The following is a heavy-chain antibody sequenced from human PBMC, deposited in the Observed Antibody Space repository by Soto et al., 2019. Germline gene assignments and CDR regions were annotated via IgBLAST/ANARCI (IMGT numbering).Heavy chain of an antibody. Sequence: DVQLVGSGGGWVQPGRSLRLSCAASGFKFSDYWMSWVRQAPGKGLEWVGNIKHDTSEAHYADSVKGRFTITRDNIKNFLFLQMRDLRADDTASYYCARDGLLFSGPYRPSRFDYWGLGALVTVSS. V-gene: IGHV3-7*03. CDR1: GFKFSDYW. D-gene: IGHD3-16*02. J-gene: IGHJ4*02. CDR3: ARDGLLFSGPYRPSRFDY. CDR2: IKHDTSEA.